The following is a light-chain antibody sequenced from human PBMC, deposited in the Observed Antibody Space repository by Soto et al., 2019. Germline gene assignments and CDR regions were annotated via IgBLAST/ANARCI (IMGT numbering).Light chain of an antibody. CDR3: QQYNYHWT. Sequence: DIQMTQSPSTLSASVGDRVTITCRASQSISSRLAWYQQKPGKAPKLLIYKASSLESGVPSRFSGSGSGTEFTLTISSLQPDDFATYYYQQYNYHWTFGQGTKV. J-gene: IGKJ1*01. V-gene: IGKV1-5*03. CDR2: KAS. CDR1: QSISSR.